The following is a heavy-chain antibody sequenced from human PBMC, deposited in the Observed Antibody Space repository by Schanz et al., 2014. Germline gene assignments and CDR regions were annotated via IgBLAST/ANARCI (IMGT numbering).Heavy chain of an antibody. J-gene: IGHJ4*02. CDR2: FNDGGVNK. D-gene: IGHD6-13*01. V-gene: IGHV3-23*01. CDR3: AKSQGSSFDS. CDR1: GFSLDIFA. Sequence: EVHLLESGGGLVEPGGSLRLSCATSGFSLDIFAVSWVRQAPGKGLEWVSSFNDGGVNKYYADSVKGRFTISSDNSKSTLYLQMSRLRAEDTAVYYCAKSQGSSFDSWGQGTLVTVSS.